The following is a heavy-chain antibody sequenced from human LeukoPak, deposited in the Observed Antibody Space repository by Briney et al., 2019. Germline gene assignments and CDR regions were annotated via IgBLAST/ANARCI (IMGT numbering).Heavy chain of an antibody. V-gene: IGHV4-34*01. J-gene: IGHJ4*02. Sequence: PSETLSLTCAVYGGSFSGYYWSWIRRPPGKGLEWIGEINHSGSTNYNPSLKSRVTISVDTSKNQFSLKLSSVTAADTAVYYCARAGDYGDYVTDYWGQGTLVTVSS. D-gene: IGHD4-17*01. CDR3: ARAGDYGDYVTDY. CDR2: INHSGST. CDR1: GGSFSGYY.